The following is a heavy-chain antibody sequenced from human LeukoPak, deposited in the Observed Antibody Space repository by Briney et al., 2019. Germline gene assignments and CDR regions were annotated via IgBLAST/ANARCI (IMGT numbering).Heavy chain of an antibody. CDR2: INWNGGST. CDR1: GFTFDDYG. CDR3: ARDPGYDYGYDY. J-gene: IGHJ4*02. D-gene: IGHD5-18*01. V-gene: IGHV3-20*04. Sequence: GGSLRLSCAASGFTFDDYGMSWVRQAPGKGLEWVSGINWNGGSTGYADSVKGRFTISRDNAKNSLYLQMNSLRAEDTAVYYCARDPGYDYGYDYWGQGTLVTVSS.